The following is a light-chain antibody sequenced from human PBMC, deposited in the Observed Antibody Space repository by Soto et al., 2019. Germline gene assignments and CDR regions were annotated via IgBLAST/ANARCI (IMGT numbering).Light chain of an antibody. CDR3: QQYENYWT. V-gene: IGKV1-5*03. CDR2: KAS. CDR1: QGISSW. J-gene: IGKJ1*01. Sequence: DIQMTQSPSSLSASVGDRVTITCRGSQGISSWLAWYQQKPGKAPRLLIYKASSLASGVPSRFSGSGSGTEFTLTINSLQPEDFAFYYCQQYENYWTFGQGTKVDIK.